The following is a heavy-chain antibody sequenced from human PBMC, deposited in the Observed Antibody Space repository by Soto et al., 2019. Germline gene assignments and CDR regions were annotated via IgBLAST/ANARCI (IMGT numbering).Heavy chain of an antibody. D-gene: IGHD6-13*01. CDR2: ISYAGDYQ. CDR1: GFTFSSYG. V-gene: IGHV3-30*18. J-gene: IGHJ4*02. CDR3: AKSRGGSSWYEGDY. Sequence: PGGSLRLSCAASGFTFSSYGMHWVRQAPGKGLEWVAVISYAGDYQYYADSVKGRFTISRDNSKNTLYLQMNTLRPEDTAVYFCAKSRGGSSWYEGDYWGQGTWVTASS.